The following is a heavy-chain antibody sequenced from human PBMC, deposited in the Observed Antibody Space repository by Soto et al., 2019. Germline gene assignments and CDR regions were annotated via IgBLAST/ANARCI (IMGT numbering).Heavy chain of an antibody. CDR2: ISYSGST. CDR3: ARTDYYDSSGSFGY. V-gene: IGHV4-59*01. CDR1: GGSISNYY. Sequence: SETLSLTCAVSGGSISNYYWSWIRQPPGKGLEWIGYISYSGSTNYNPSLKSRVTISVDTSKKQFSLKLSSVTAADTAMYFCARTDYYDSSGSFGYWGQGTLVTVSS. D-gene: IGHD3-22*01. J-gene: IGHJ4*02.